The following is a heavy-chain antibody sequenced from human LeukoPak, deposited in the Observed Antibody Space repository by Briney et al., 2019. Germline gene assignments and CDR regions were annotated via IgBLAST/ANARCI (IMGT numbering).Heavy chain of an antibody. CDR1: GGSFSGYY. Sequence: SETLSLTCVVYGGSFSGYYWSWIRQPPGKGLEWIGEIDHSGTTNYNPSLRSRVTMSVDTSKNQFSLMVSSVTAADTAVYYCATGRNGVVPAPILGVGPWYNYHYMDVWGKGTTVTVSS. D-gene: IGHD2-2*02. V-gene: IGHV4-34*01. CDR2: IDHSGTT. J-gene: IGHJ6*03. CDR3: ATGRNGVVPAPILGVGPWYNYHYMDV.